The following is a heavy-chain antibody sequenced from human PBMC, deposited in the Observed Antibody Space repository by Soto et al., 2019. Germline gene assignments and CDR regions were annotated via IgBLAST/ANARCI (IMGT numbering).Heavy chain of an antibody. CDR2: IQSGGPT. D-gene: IGHD2-15*01. Sequence: GGSLRLSCAASGFTFSSYSMNWVRQAQGKGLEWVSLIQSGGPTYYADSVKGRFTISRDTSKNTLYLQMNSLRAEDTAVYYCAKDVMFCSGGSCQQYYFDYWGQGTLVTVSS. CDR1: GFTFSSYS. J-gene: IGHJ4*02. CDR3: AKDVMFCSGGSCQQYYFDY. V-gene: IGHV3-66*01.